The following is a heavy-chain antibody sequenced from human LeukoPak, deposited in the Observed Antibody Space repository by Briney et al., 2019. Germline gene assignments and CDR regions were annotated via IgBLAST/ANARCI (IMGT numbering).Heavy chain of an antibody. D-gene: IGHD1-1*01. Sequence: PGGSPRLSCAASGFTFSSFDMHWVRHPTGQGLEWVSTIGTASDTYYPGSVEGRFTLSRDNAKNSLYLQMNSLTAGDTAVYYCARGPPRGKYYYMDVWGKGTTVTVSS. J-gene: IGHJ6*03. V-gene: IGHV3-13*01. CDR3: ARGPPRGKYYYMDV. CDR2: IGTASDT. CDR1: GFTFSSFD.